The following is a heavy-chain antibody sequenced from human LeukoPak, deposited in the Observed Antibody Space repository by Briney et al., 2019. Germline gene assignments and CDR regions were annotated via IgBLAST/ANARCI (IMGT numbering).Heavy chain of an antibody. CDR2: ISGSGGSI. D-gene: IGHD3-22*01. Sequence: GGSLRLSCAASGFTFSTYGMSWVRQAPGKGLEWVSVISGSGGSIYYADSVKGRFTISRDNSKNTLYLQMNSLRAGDTAVYYCAKSTVDYYDSSGYNNWFDPWGQGTLVTVSS. CDR1: GFTFSTYG. V-gene: IGHV3-23*01. J-gene: IGHJ5*02. CDR3: AKSTVDYYDSSGYNNWFDP.